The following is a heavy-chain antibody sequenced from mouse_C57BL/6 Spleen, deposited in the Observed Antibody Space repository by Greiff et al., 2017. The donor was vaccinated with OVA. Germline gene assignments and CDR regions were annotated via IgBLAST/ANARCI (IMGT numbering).Heavy chain of an antibody. Sequence: VKLQESGPELVKPGASVKISCKASGYAFSSSWMNWVKQRPGKGLEWIGRIYPGDGDTNYNGKFKGKATLTADKSSSTAYMQLSSLTSEDSAVYFCARENYYGSRGMDYWGQGTSVTVSS. CDR1: GYAFSSSW. CDR2: IYPGDGDT. J-gene: IGHJ4*01. V-gene: IGHV1-82*01. D-gene: IGHD1-1*01. CDR3: ARENYYGSRGMDY.